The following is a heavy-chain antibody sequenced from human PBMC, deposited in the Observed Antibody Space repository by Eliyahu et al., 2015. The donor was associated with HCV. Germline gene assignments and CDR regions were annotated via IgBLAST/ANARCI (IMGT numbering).Heavy chain of an antibody. Sequence: EVQLVESGGGLVKPGGSLRLSCAASGFPFRSHIVXWVRQAPGKGLGWXSSXRSSSSYIYYXXSVKGRFTISRDNAKNSLYLQMNSLRAEDTAVYYCARDGTRLRGVVIIHDYYYGMDVWGQGTTVTVSS. CDR3: ARDGTRLRGVVIIHDYYYGMDV. J-gene: IGHJ6*02. CDR1: GFPFRSHI. CDR2: XRSSSSYI. V-gene: IGHV3-21*01. D-gene: IGHD3-3*01.